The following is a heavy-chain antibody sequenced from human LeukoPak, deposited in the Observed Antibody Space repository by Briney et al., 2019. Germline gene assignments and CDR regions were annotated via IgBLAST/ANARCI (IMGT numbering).Heavy chain of an antibody. J-gene: IGHJ4*02. Sequence: PGGSLRLSCATSGFNFSSHWMHWVRQAPGKGLVWVSCINSDGSSTSNADSVKGRFAISRDNAKNTVYLQMNSLRAEDTAVYYCGRDWRLDYWGQGVLVTVSS. D-gene: IGHD3-16*01. CDR1: GFNFSSHW. CDR3: GRDWRLDY. CDR2: INSDGSST. V-gene: IGHV3-74*01.